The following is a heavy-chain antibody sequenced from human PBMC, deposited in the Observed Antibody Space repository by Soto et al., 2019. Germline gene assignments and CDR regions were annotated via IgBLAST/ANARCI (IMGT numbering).Heavy chain of an antibody. D-gene: IGHD2-15*01. J-gene: IGHJ4*02. CDR2: IWYDGSNK. CDR1: GFTFSSYG. CDR3: AKPVAATRAIHSLHVDY. Sequence: GGSLRLSCAASGFTFSSYGMHWVRQAPGKGLEWVAVIWYDGSNKYYADSVKGRFTISRDNSKNTLYLQMNSLRAEDTAVYYCAKPVAATRAIHSLHVDYWGQGTLVTVSS. V-gene: IGHV3-33*06.